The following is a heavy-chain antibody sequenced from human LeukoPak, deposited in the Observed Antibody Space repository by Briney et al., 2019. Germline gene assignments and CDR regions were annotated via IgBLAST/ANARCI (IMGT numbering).Heavy chain of an antibody. CDR1: GGTFSSYA. CDR3: AKAYYDFWSGYYLGYYFDY. D-gene: IGHD3-3*01. CDR2: IIPIFGTA. J-gene: IGHJ4*02. Sequence: ASVKVSCKASGGTFSSYAISWVRQAPGQGLEWMGGIIPIFGTANYAQKFQGRVTITADESTSTAYMELSSLRSEDTAVYYCAKAYYDFWSGYYLGYYFDYWGQGTLVTVSS. V-gene: IGHV1-69*13.